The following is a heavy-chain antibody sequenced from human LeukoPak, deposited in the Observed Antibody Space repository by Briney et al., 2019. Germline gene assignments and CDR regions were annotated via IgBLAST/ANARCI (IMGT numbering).Heavy chain of an antibody. CDR2: ISSSGPTI. Sequence: GGSLRLSCAASGFSFSSFSMNWVRQAPGKGLEWISYISSSGPTIYYADSVKGRFTISRDNAKNSVYPQMNSLRVEDTAVYYCTRLHGAYPIDFWGQGTLVTVSS. J-gene: IGHJ4*02. V-gene: IGHV3-48*01. CDR1: GFSFSSFS. D-gene: IGHD4/OR15-4a*01. CDR3: TRLHGAYPIDF.